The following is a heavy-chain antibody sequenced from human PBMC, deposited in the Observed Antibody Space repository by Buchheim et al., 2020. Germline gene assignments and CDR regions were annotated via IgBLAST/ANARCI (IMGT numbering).Heavy chain of an antibody. CDR1: GFTFSSYG. CDR3: AKYPFGEDNWNDDY. Sequence: QVQLVESGGGVVQPGRSLRLSCAASGFTFSSYGMHWVRQAPGKGLEWVAVISYDGSNKYYADSVKGRFTISRDKSKNTLYLQMNSLRAEDTAVYYCAKYPFGEDNWNDDYWGQGTL. D-gene: IGHD1-1*01. CDR2: ISYDGSNK. V-gene: IGHV3-30*18. J-gene: IGHJ4*02.